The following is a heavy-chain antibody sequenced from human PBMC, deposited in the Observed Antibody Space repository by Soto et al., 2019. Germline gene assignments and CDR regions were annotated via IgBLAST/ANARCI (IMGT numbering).Heavy chain of an antibody. D-gene: IGHD2-2*01. CDR3: ARHKCSSTSCYAGFDY. CDR1: GGSISSSSYY. V-gene: IGHV4-39*01. CDR2: IYYSGST. J-gene: IGHJ4*02. Sequence: QLQLQESGPGLVKPSETLSLTCTVSGGSISSSSYYWGWIRQPPGKGLEWIGSIYYSGSTYYNPSLKSRVTISVDTSKNQFSLKLSSVTAADTAVYYCARHKCSSTSCYAGFDYWGQGTLVTVSS.